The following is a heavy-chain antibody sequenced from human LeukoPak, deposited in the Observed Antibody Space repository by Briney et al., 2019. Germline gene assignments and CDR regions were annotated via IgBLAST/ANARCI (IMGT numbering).Heavy chain of an antibody. V-gene: IGHV3-53*01. Sequence: GGSLRLSCAASGFTVSSNYMDWVRQAPGKGLEWVSSLYSGGTTYYADSVQGRFIISRDKSKNTLYLQMNSLRAEDTAVYYCARDSSDIRSLIAHWGQGTLVTVSS. J-gene: IGHJ1*01. CDR1: GFTVSSNY. CDR3: ARDSSDIRSLIAH. D-gene: IGHD2-15*01. CDR2: LYSGGTT.